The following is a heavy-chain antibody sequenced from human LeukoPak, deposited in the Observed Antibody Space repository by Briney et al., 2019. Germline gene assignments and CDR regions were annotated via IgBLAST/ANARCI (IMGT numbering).Heavy chain of an antibody. J-gene: IGHJ6*02. CDR3: AKDSSSGCPTCYYYGMDV. CDR1: GFTFSSYG. V-gene: IGHV3-30*18. Sequence: GGPLRLSCAASGFTFSSYGMHWVRQAPGKGLEWVAVISYDGSNKYYADSVKGRFTISRDNSKNTLYLQMNSLRAEDTAVYYCAKDSSSGCPTCYYYGMDVWGQGTTVTVSS. CDR2: ISYDGSNK. D-gene: IGHD6-19*01.